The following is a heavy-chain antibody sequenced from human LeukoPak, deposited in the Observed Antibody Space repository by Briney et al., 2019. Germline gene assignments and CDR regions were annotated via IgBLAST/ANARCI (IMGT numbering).Heavy chain of an antibody. J-gene: IGHJ4*02. CDR2: ITGDGGST. D-gene: IGHD3-16*01. CDR1: GFTFSSYA. Sequence: GGSLRLSCAASGFTFSSYAMSWVRQAPGKELEYVSAITGDGGSTYYADSVKGRFIISRDNPKNTVYLQMGSLRAEDMAVYYCARSLGGYADSWGQGTLVTVSS. V-gene: IGHV3-64*02. CDR3: ARSLGGYADS.